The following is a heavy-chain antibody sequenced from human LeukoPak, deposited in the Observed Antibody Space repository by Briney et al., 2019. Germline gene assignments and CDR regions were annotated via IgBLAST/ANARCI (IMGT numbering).Heavy chain of an antibody. CDR1: GGSFSGYY. CDR2: IYYSGST. D-gene: IGHD2-15*01. CDR3: ARDSVTGDCSGGSCTPVAFDI. V-gene: IGHV4-59*01. J-gene: IGHJ3*02. Sequence: SETLSLTCAVYGGSFSGYYWSWIRQPPGKGLEWIGYIYYSGSTNYNPSLKSRVTISVDTSKNQFSLKLSSVTAADTAVYYCARDSVTGDCSGGSCTPVAFDIWGQGTMVTVSS.